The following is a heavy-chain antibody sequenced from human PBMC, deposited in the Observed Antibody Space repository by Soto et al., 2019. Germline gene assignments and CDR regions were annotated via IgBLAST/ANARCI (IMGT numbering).Heavy chain of an antibody. V-gene: IGHV3-30*18. D-gene: IGHD6-13*01. CDR2: ISYDGSNK. J-gene: IGHJ3*02. CDR3: AKDGAIAAAGTLGSAFGI. Sequence: QVQLVESGGGVVQPGRSLRLSCAASGFTFSSYGMHWVRQAPGKGLEWVAVISYDGSNKYYADSVKGRFTISRDNSKNPLYLQMNSLRAEDTAVYYCAKDGAIAAAGTLGSAFGIWGQGTMVTVSS. CDR1: GFTFSSYG.